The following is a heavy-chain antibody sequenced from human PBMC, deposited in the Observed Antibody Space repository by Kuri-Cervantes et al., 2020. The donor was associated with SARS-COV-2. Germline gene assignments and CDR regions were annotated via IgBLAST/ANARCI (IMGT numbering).Heavy chain of an antibody. CDR2: IYPGGSDT. D-gene: IGHD7-27*01. CDR3: ARPELGNSRGWYFDL. CDR1: GYSFTSYW. J-gene: IGHJ2*01. Sequence: KVSCKGSGYSFTSYWIGWVRQMPGKGLEWMGIIYPGGSDTRYSPSFQGQVTISADKSISTAYLQWSSLKASDTAMYYCARPELGNSRGWYFDLWGRGALVTVSS. V-gene: IGHV5-51*01.